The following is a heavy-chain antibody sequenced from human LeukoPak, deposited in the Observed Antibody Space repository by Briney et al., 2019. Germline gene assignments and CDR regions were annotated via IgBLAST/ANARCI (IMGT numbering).Heavy chain of an antibody. CDR3: ARRHIIGSASYYMGALSPFLDY. CDR2: VNHSGRT. CDR1: GYSISSAYY. D-gene: IGHD3-10*01. V-gene: IGHV4-38-2*02. Sequence: SETLSLTCSVSGYSISSAYYWSWIRQPPGKGLEWIGEVNHSGRTNYSPSLKSRVTISVDTSTNQVSLKLSSVTAADTAVYYCARRHIIGSASYYMGALSPFLDYWGQGTLVTVSS. J-gene: IGHJ4*02.